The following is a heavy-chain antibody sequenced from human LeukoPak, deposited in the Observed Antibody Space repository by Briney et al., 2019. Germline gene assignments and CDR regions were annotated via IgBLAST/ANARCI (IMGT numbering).Heavy chain of an antibody. D-gene: IGHD1-26*01. CDR3: ATPRYSGSYGDAFDI. Sequence: ASAKVSCEVSGYTFSDYYMHCGQQAPGKGLGWMGLVDPEVGEPIYAEKFQGRVTITADTSRDTANMELRSLRSEDTAVYYCATPRYSGSYGDAFDIWGQGTMVTVSS. CDR2: VDPEVGEP. CDR1: GYTFSDYY. J-gene: IGHJ3*02. V-gene: IGHV1-69-2*01.